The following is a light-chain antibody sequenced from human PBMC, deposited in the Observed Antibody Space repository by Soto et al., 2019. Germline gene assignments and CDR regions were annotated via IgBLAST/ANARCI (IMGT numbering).Light chain of an antibody. J-gene: IGLJ3*02. CDR1: SNDVGGYNY. CDR3: CSYTTSTTWV. Sequence: QSVLAQPASVSGSPGQSITISCTGTSNDVGGYNYVSWYQQHPGKAPKLIIYEVRNRPSGVSNRFSGSKSVNTASLTISGLQAEDEADYYCCSYTTSTTWVFGGGT. CDR2: EVR. V-gene: IGLV2-14*01.